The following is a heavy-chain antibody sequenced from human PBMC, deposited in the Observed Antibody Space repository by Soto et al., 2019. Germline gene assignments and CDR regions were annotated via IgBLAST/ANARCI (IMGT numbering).Heavy chain of an antibody. J-gene: IGHJ5*02. V-gene: IGHV4-31*02. CDR3: ARSVFP. CDR1: GGSIGGGGGY. CDR2: IYYSGST. Sequence: PSETKCLTWSVAGGSIGGGGGYWSWIRQHPGKGLEWIGYIYYSGSTYYNPSLKSRVTISVDTSKNQFSLKLTSVTAADTAVYYCARSVFPWGQGTLVTVSS.